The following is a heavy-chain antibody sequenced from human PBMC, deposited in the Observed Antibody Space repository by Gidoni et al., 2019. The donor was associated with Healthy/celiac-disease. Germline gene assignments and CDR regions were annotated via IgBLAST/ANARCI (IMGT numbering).Heavy chain of an antibody. Sequence: EVQLVESGGGLVQPGGSLRLSCAASGFTFSSYAMSWVRQAPGKGLEWVSAISGSGGSTYYADSVKGRFTISRDNSKNTLYLQMNSLRAEDTAVYYCAKGHDSSGYYPNWFDPWGQGTLVTVSS. J-gene: IGHJ5*02. V-gene: IGHV3-23*04. CDR2: ISGSGGST. CDR1: GFTFSSYA. D-gene: IGHD3-22*01. CDR3: AKGHDSSGYYPNWFDP.